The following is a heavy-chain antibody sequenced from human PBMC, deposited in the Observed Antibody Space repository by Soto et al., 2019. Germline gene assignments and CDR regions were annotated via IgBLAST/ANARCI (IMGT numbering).Heavy chain of an antibody. J-gene: IGHJ6*01. Sequence: GGLMILPCGAAGFTFGNPGRSWVSKDQGKGLEWVGRIKSKTDGGTTDYAAPVKGRFTISRDDSKNTLYLQMNSLKTEDTAVYYCTTDSTFGYYNYYYGMGVWGQGTSGTVSS. D-gene: IGHD3-16*01. CDR1: GFTFGNPG. CDR2: IKSKTDGGTT. CDR3: TTDSTFGYYNYYYGMGV. V-gene: IGHV3-15*01.